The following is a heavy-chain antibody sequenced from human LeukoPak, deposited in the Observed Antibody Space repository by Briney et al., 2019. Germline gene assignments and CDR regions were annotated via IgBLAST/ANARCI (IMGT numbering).Heavy chain of an antibody. V-gene: IGHV3-48*01. CDR2: ISSSSSAI. J-gene: IGHJ4*02. Sequence: GGSLRLSCAVSGFTFSYYTMNWVRQAPGKGLEWVSYISSSSSAIYYADSVKGRFTISRDKPKNSLYLQMNRLRAEDTAVYYCARGRQGPRGGPSFDYWGQGTLVTVSS. D-gene: IGHD3-16*01. CDR3: ARGRQGPRGGPSFDY. CDR1: GFTFSYYT.